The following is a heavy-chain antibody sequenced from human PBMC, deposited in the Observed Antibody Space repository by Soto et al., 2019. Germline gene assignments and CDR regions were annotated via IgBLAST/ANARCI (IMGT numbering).Heavy chain of an antibody. CDR1: GGSISRSTYY. Sequence: PSETLSLTCTVSGGSISRSTYYWGWIRQPPGKGLGWLGSIYYSGSTYYRPSLKSRVTISVDTSKNQFSLKLSSVTAADTAVYYCARQVPAAIRLGWFDPWGQGTLVTVSS. CDR3: ARQVPAAIRLGWFDP. V-gene: IGHV4-39*01. CDR2: IYYSGST. J-gene: IGHJ5*02. D-gene: IGHD2-2*02.